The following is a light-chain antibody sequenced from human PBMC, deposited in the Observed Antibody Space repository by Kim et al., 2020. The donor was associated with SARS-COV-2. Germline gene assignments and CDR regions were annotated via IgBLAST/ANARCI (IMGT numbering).Light chain of an antibody. Sequence: EVVLTQSPATLSLSPGERATLSCRASHSFSSNYLAWYQQRPGQAPRLLIYGASNRATGIPDRFSGSGSGTDFSLAISRLEPEDFAVYFCQQFHILPWTFGRGTKVDIK. V-gene: IGKV3-20*01. J-gene: IGKJ1*01. CDR1: HSFSSNY. CDR3: QQFHILPWT. CDR2: GAS.